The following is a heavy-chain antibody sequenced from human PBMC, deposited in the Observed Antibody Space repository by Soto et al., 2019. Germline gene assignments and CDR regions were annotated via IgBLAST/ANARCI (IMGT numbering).Heavy chain of an antibody. Sequence: QVQLVQSGAEVRKPGASVNVSCKTSGYIFTNYGVAWVRQAPGQGLELVAWISGYNGYPKHTQKFQGRVTVTTDTTTRTGYMELRNLRSDDTAVYYCARASAGALYDFWGQGTRVTLAS. V-gene: IGHV1-18*01. CDR3: ARASAGALYDF. CDR1: GYIFTNYG. J-gene: IGHJ4*02. CDR2: ISGYNGYP. D-gene: IGHD6-13*01.